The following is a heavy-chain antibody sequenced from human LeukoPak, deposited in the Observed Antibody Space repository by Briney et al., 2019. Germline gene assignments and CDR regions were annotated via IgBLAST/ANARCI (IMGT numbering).Heavy chain of an antibody. CDR3: ARGKYSSGWFDY. CDR1: GFTFSDHY. V-gene: IGHV3-72*01. D-gene: IGHD6-19*01. J-gene: IGHJ4*02. Sequence: GGSLRLSCAASGFTFSDHYMDWVRQAPGRGLEWVGRIRNKANSYTTEYAASEKGRFTISRDDSKNSLYLQMNSLKTEDTALYYCARGKYSSGWFDYWGQGTLVTVSS. CDR2: IRNKANSYTT.